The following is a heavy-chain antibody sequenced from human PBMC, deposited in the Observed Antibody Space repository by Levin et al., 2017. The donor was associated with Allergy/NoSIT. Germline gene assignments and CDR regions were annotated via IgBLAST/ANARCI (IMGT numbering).Heavy chain of an antibody. D-gene: IGHD6-6*01. J-gene: IGHJ4*02. Sequence: KISCKASGGTFSSYAISWVRQAPGQGLEWMGGIIPIFGTANYAQKFQGRVTITADESTSTAYMELSSLRSEDTAVYYCARDGSIAASVGPFDYWGQGTLVTVSS. CDR1: GGTFSSYA. CDR3: ARDGSIAASVGPFDY. V-gene: IGHV1-69*01. CDR2: IIPIFGTA.